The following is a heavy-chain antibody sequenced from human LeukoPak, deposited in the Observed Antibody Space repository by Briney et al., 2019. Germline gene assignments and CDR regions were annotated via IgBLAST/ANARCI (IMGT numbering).Heavy chain of an antibody. D-gene: IGHD2-21*02. V-gene: IGHV3-21*01. J-gene: IGHJ5*02. CDR1: GFTFSSYS. CDR3: ARGRYCGGDCYLNWFDP. Sequence: PGGSLRLSCAASGFTFSSYSMNWVRQAPGRGLEWVSSISSSSSYIYYADSVKGRFTISRDNAKNSLYLQMNSLRAEDTAVYYCARGRYCGGDCYLNWFDPWGQGTLVTVSS. CDR2: ISSSSSYI.